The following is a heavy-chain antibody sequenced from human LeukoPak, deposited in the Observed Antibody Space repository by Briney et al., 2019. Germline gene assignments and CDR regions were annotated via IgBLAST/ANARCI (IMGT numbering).Heavy chain of an antibody. J-gene: IGHJ4*02. CDR3: ARDQNYYGSGSYYNWRVDY. V-gene: IGHV3-30*02. CDR2: IRYDGSNK. Sequence: QAGGSLRLSCAAPGFTFSSYGMHWVRQAPGEGLEWVAFIRYDGSNKYYADSVKGRFTISRDNSKNTLYLQMNSLRAEDTAVYYCARDQNYYGSGSYYNWRVDYWGQGTLVTVSS. D-gene: IGHD3-10*01. CDR1: GFTFSSYG.